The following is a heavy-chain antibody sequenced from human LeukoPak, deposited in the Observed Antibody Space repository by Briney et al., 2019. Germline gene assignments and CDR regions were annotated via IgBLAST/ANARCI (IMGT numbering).Heavy chain of an antibody. J-gene: IGHJ3*02. Sequence: ASVKVSCKASGGTFSSYAISWVRQAPGQGLEWMGGIIPIFGTANYAQKFQGRVTLTADESTSTAYMELSSLRSEDTAVYYCARGSSRGYAFDIWGQGTMVTVSS. CDR1: GGTFSSYA. D-gene: IGHD6-13*01. CDR2: IIPIFGTA. CDR3: ARGSSRGYAFDI. V-gene: IGHV1-69*13.